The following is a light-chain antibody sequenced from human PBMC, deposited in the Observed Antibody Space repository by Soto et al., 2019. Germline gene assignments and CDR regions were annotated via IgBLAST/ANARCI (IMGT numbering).Light chain of an antibody. J-gene: IGLJ1*01. Sequence: QSVLTQPPSASGSPGQSVTISCTGTSSDVGGYNYVSWYQQHPGKAPKVMIYEVSKRPSGVPDRFSGSKSGNTASLTVSGLQAEDEADYYCSSYTGGNPSYVFGTGTKVTVL. CDR2: EVS. CDR1: SSDVGGYNY. CDR3: SSYTGGNPSYV. V-gene: IGLV2-8*01.